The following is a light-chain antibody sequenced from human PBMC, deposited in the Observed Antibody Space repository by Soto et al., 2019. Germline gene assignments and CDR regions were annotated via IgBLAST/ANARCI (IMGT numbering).Light chain of an antibody. CDR1: SSNIGNNY. CDR3: GTWDSSLSAGV. J-gene: IGLJ2*01. CDR2: DNN. V-gene: IGLV1-51*01. Sequence: QSVLTQPPSVSAAPGQTVIISCSGSSSNIGNNYVSWYQQLAGTAPKLLIYDNNKRPSGIPDRFSGSKSGTSATLGITGLQTGDEADYYCGTWDSSLSAGVFGGGTKLTVL.